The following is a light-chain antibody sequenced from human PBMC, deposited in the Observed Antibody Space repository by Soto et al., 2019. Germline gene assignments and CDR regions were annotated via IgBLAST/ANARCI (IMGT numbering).Light chain of an antibody. CDR3: QQYFNSPFT. J-gene: IGKJ2*01. CDR1: QSVFYSTDSKNY. V-gene: IGKV4-1*01. CDR2: WAT. Sequence: DIVMTQSPDSLAVSLGERVTINCKSSQSVFYSTDSKNYLAWYQQKPGQPPKLLFYWATTRESGVPDRISGSGSGTHFTLTISSLQAEDVAVYYCQQYFNSPFTFGQGTKLEIE.